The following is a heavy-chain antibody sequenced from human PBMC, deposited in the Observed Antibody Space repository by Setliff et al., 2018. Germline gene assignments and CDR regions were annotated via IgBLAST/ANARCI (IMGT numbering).Heavy chain of an antibody. V-gene: IGHV3-23*01. CDR1: GFTFGDFA. CDR3: VRDLHWGFDY. CDR2: IGGRGIST. D-gene: IGHD7-27*01. J-gene: IGHJ4*02. Sequence: LRLSCAASGFTFGDFAMTWVRQAPGKGLEWVSGIGGRGISTYYADSVKGRFTISRDNAKNSLYLQMNSLRAEDTAVYYCVRDLHWGFDYWGLGTLVTVSS.